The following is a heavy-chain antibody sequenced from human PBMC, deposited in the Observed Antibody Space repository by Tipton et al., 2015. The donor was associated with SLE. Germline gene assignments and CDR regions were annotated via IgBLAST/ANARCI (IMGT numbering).Heavy chain of an antibody. V-gene: IGHV3-9*03. Sequence: SLRLSCAASGFTFDDYAMHWVRQAPGKGLEWVSGISWNSGSIGYADSVKGRFTISRDNAKNSLYLQMNSLRAEDMALYYCAKDMSSSGLLDAFDIWGQGTMVPVSS. J-gene: IGHJ3*02. CDR1: GFTFDDYA. D-gene: IGHD6-19*01. CDR3: AKDMSSSGLLDAFDI. CDR2: ISWNSGSI.